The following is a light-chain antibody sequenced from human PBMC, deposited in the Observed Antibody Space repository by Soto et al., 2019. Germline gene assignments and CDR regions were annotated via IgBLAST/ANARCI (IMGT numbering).Light chain of an antibody. J-gene: IGKJ5*01. V-gene: IGKV1-39*01. CDR2: GAS. CDR1: QNITSY. CDR3: QQCYRSPVT. Sequence: DIQMTQSPFSLSASVGDRVASTCRASQNITSYVNWYQQKPGKAPNLLIYGASNLQSGVPSRFSGSGSGTEFTLAISSLRPGDFATYYCQQCYRSPVTFGQGTRLEIK.